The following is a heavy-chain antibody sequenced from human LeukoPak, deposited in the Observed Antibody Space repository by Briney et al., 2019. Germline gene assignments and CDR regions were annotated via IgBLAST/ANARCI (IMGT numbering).Heavy chain of an antibody. V-gene: IGHV3-11*01. CDR2: ISSSGSTI. D-gene: IGHD3-22*01. J-gene: IGHJ6*03. CDR3: ARDHDSSGSHYYYYYMDV. CDR1: GFTFSDYY. Sequence: GGSLRLSCAASGFTFSDYYMSWIRQAPGKGLEWVSYISSSGSTIYYADSVKGRFTISRDNARNSLYLQMNSLRAEDTAVYYCARDHDSSGSHYYYYYMDVWGKGTTVIVSS.